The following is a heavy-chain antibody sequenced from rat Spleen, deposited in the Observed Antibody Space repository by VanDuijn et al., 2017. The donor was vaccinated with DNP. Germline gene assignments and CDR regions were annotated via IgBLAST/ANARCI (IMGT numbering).Heavy chain of an antibody. J-gene: IGHJ2*01. CDR3: AKPDH. Sequence: EVQLVESGGGLVQPGRSLKLSCVGSRFTFSDYNMAWVRQAPKKGLEWVATISHDGSSTDYRDSVKGRFTIFRDNAKATLYLQMDSLRSEDTATYYCAKPDHWGQGVMVTVSS. V-gene: IGHV5-7*01. CDR2: ISHDGSST. CDR1: RFTFSDYN.